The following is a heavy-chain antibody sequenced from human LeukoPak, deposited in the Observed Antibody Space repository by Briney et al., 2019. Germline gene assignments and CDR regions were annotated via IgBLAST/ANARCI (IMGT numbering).Heavy chain of an antibody. Sequence: GGSLRLSCAASGFTFSSYAMHWVRQAPGKGLEYVSAISSNGGSTYYADSVKGRFTISRDNSKNTLYLQMSSLRAEDTAVYYCVKGPSLLWFGELFDYWGQGTLVTVSS. J-gene: IGHJ4*02. CDR3: VKGPSLLWFGELFDY. CDR2: ISSNGGST. D-gene: IGHD3-10*01. CDR1: GFTFSSYA. V-gene: IGHV3-64D*06.